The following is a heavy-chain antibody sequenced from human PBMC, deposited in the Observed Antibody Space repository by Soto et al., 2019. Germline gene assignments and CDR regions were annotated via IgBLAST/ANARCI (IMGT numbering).Heavy chain of an antibody. CDR3: ARDFPMVRGVINDYYYYYYMDV. V-gene: IGHV1-18*01. CDR2: ISAYNGNT. Sequence: ASVKVSCKASGYTFTSYGISWVRQAPGQGLEWMGWISAYNGNTNYAQKLQGRVTMTTDTSTSTAYMELRSLRSDDTAVYYCARDFPMVRGVINDYYYYYYMDVWGKGTTVTVSS. D-gene: IGHD3-10*01. CDR1: GYTFTSYG. J-gene: IGHJ6*03.